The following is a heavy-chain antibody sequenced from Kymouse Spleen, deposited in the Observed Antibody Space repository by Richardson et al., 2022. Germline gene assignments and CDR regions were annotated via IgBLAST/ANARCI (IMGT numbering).Heavy chain of an antibody. CDR1: GFTFDDYT. V-gene: IGHV3-43*01. D-gene: IGHD3-10*01. CDR3: AKDAGYYGSGVDY. Sequence: EVQLVESGGVVVQPGGSLRLSCAASGFTFDDYTMHWVRQAPGKGLEWVSLISWDGGSTYYADSVKGRFTISRDNSKNSLYLQMNSLRTEDTALYYCAKDAGYYGSGVDYWGQGTLVTVSS. J-gene: IGHJ4*02. CDR2: ISWDGGST.